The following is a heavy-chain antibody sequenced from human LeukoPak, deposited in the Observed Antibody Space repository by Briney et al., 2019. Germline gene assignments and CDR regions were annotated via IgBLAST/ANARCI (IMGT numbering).Heavy chain of an antibody. D-gene: IGHD5-18*01. CDR3: AKDSGASYSLNFDS. J-gene: IGHJ4*02. V-gene: IGHV3-9*03. CDR2: ISWNSRTM. Sequence: GGSLRLSCAASGFTFDDFAMHWVRQAPGKGLEWVSAISWNSRTMGYADSVKGRFTISRDNAKNSLYPQMNSLRAEDMALYYCAKDSGASYSLNFDSWGQGTLVAVSS. CDR1: GFTFDDFA.